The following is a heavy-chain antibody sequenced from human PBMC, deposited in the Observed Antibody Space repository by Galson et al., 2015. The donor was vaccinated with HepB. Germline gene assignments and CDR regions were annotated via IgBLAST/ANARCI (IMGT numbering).Heavy chain of an antibody. CDR3: ARDISSDFSGYADY. CDR1: GGTFSSYT. D-gene: IGHD5-12*01. V-gene: IGHV1-69*04. J-gene: IGHJ4*02. Sequence: SVKVSCKASGGTFSSYTISWVRQAPGQGLEWMGRIIPILGIANYAQKFQGRVTITADKSTSTAYMELSSLRSEDTAVYYCARDISSDFSGYADYWGQGTLVTVSS. CDR2: IIPILGIA.